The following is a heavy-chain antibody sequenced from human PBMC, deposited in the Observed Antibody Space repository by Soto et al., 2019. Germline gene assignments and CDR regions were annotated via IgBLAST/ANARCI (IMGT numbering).Heavy chain of an antibody. D-gene: IGHD3-22*01. V-gene: IGHV5-51*01. CDR3: ARQSYDSSGYPFDY. CDR1: GYSFSTYW. J-gene: IGHJ4*02. Sequence: GESLKISCKASGYSFSTYWIAWVRQRPGKGLDWMGIIYPGDSDTRYSPSFQGQVTISVDNSIDTAYLEWTTLRASETAMYYCARQSYDSSGYPFDYWGQGTLVTVSS. CDR2: IYPGDSDT.